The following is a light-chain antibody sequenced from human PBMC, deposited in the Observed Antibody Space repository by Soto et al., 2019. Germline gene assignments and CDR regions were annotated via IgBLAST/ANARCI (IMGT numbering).Light chain of an antibody. CDR1: QSVSSN. V-gene: IGKV3-15*01. CDR2: GAS. CDR3: QQYNDWPLT. Sequence: EIRLTQSPATLSMWPGEISTLSCRASQSVSSNLAWYQQKPGQAPRRLIYGASTRATGIPARFSGSGSGTEFTLTISSLQSEDFAVYYCQQYNDWPLTFGGGTKVDIK. J-gene: IGKJ4*01.